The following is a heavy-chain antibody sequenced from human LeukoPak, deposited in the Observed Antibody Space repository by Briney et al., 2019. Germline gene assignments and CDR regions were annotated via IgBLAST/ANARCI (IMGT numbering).Heavy chain of an antibody. D-gene: IGHD3-10*01. V-gene: IGHV3-23*01. CDR3: AKVQGKDYYIDY. J-gene: IGHJ4*02. CDR1: GFTFSSYG. Sequence: GGSLRLSCIASGFTFSSYGMSWVRQAPGKGLEWVSAISGSGGSTYYADSVKGRFTISRDNSKNTLYLQMNSLRAEDTAVYYCAKVQGKDYYIDYWGQGTLVTVSS. CDR2: ISGSGGST.